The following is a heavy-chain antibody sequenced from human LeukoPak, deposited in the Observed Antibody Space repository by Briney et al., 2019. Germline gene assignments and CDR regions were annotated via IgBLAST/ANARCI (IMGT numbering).Heavy chain of an antibody. Sequence: GGSLRLSCAASGFTVSSYHMTWVRQAPGKGLEWVSVIYSGGSTYYADSVKGRVAISRDNSNNTVFLQMNIVRAEDTAVYYCARSYSNHLFGMDVWGQGTTVTVSS. V-gene: IGHV3-66*01. CDR3: ARSYSNHLFGMDV. CDR1: GFTVSSYH. J-gene: IGHJ6*02. CDR2: IYSGGST. D-gene: IGHD4-11*01.